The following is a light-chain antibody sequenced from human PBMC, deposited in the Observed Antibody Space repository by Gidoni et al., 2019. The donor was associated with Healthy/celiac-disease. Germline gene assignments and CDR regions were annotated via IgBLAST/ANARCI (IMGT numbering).Light chain of an antibody. V-gene: IGKV1-8*01. CDR2: AAS. J-gene: IGKJ1*01. CDR1: QGISSY. CDR3: QQYYSYLRT. Sequence: AIGMKQSPSSASASKGDRVTITCRASQGISSYLAWYQQKPGKAPKLLIYAASTLQSGVPSRFSGSGSGTDFTLTISCLQPEDFATYYCQQYYSYLRTFGQGTKVEIK.